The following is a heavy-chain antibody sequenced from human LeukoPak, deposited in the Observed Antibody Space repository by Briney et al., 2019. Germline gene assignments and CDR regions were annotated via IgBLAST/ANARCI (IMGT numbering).Heavy chain of an antibody. V-gene: IGHV4-31*03. CDR1: GGSISSGGHY. J-gene: IGHJ3*01. D-gene: IGHD7-27*01. CDR2: IYYSGAT. CDR3: ARDGGHWGSSAFDV. Sequence: SETLSLTCTVSGGSISSGGHYWIWIRQNPGTGLEWIAYIYYSGATFYNPSLKSRATISLGTSDNQFSLILNSVTAADTAVYYCARDGGHWGSSAFDVWGQGTMVTVSS.